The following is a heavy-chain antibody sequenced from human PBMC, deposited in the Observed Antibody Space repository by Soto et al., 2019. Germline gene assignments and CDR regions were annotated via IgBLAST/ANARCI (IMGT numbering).Heavy chain of an antibody. CDR2: IYYSGTT. Sequence: SETLSLTCTVSGGSVSSGIYYWSWIRQPPGKGLECIGYIYYSGTTIYNPSLKSRVTISLDTSKNQFSLKLSSVTAADTAVYYCARNSMTPLNYLDYWGQGTLVTVSS. CDR3: ARNSMTPLNYLDY. J-gene: IGHJ4*01. V-gene: IGHV4-61*01. CDR1: GGSVSSGIYY. D-gene: IGHD2-15*01.